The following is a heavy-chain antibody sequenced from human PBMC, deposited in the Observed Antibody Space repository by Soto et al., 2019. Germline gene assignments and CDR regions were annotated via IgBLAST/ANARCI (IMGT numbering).Heavy chain of an antibody. D-gene: IGHD6-6*01. CDR2: LSGYNGAT. CDR1: GYRFSGYG. Sequence: QVQLVQSGPEVRNPGASVRVSCRTSGYRFSGYGISWARLAPGQGLEWMGWLSGYNGATQYPQKLQGRVTMTADTSTHTGYMELRSLGVDDTAVYFFARRTLASRPSWFDPWSPGDLGAVSP. CDR3: ARRTLASRPSWFDP. V-gene: IGHV1-18*04. J-gene: IGHJ5*02.